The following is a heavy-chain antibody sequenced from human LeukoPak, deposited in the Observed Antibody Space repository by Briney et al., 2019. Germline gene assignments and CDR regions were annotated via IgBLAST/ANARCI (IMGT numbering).Heavy chain of an antibody. J-gene: IGHJ6*03. V-gene: IGHV4-34*01. CDR1: GGSFSGYY. Sequence: SENLSLTCAVYGGSFSGYYWTWIGQPPGKGLEWIGEINHSGSTNNNPSLKSRVTISVDTSKNQFSLKLSSVTAADTAVYYCARRVLGYCSSSSCPNYYYYYMDVWGKGTTVTVSS. CDR3: ARRVLGYCSSSSCPNYYYYYMDV. CDR2: INHSGST. D-gene: IGHD2-2*01.